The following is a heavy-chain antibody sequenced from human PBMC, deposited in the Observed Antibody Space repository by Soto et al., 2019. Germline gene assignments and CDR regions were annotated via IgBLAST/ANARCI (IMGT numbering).Heavy chain of an antibody. J-gene: IGHJ6*02. CDR3: ARGPYDIWSGAYYCFAMDV. CDR1: GYTFTNNG. Sequence: QVQLVQSGAEVKKPGASVKVSCKASGYTFTNNGITWVRQAPGQGLEWMGWISPYNDNANNAQKCQGRITMTTDTSTSTAYMELRSLRSDDTAVYYCARGPYDIWSGAYYCFAMDVWRQGTTVTVSS. D-gene: IGHD3-3*01. CDR2: ISPYNDNA. V-gene: IGHV1-18*04.